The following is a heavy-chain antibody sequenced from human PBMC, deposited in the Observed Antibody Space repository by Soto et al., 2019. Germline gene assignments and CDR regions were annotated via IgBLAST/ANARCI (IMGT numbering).Heavy chain of an antibody. CDR2: IYHSGST. J-gene: IGHJ4*02. D-gene: IGHD6-19*01. CDR1: GGSIGSYY. Sequence: SETLSLTYTVSGGSIGSYYWSWIRQPPGKGLEWIGEIYHSGSTNYNPSLKSRVTISVDKSKNQFSLKLSSVTAADTAVYYCAREAEYSSGWYTYFDYWGQGTLVTVSS. CDR3: AREAEYSSGWYTYFDY. V-gene: IGHV4-59*12.